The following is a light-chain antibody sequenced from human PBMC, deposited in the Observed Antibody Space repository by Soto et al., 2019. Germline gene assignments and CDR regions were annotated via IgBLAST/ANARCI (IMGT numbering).Light chain of an antibody. CDR3: CSYAGSYTAL. CDR2: DVS. Sequence: QAVLTQPRSVSGSPGQSVTISCTVTSSDVGGYNYVSWYQQHPGKAPKLMIYDVSKRPSGVPDRFSGSKSGNTASLTISGLQAEDEADYYCCSYAGSYTALFGGGTKVTVL. V-gene: IGLV2-11*01. J-gene: IGLJ2*01. CDR1: SSDVGGYNY.